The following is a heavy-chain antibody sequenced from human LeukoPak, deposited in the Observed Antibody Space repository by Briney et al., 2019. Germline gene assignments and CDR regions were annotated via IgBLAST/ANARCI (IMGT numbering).Heavy chain of an antibody. CDR1: GFVFSRYW. V-gene: IGHV3-74*01. J-gene: IGHJ4*02. D-gene: IGHD3-10*01. CDR2: INNDGSIT. CDR3: ARGPSVLGAIDN. Sequence: PGGSLRLSCAASGFVFSRYWMHWVRQVPGKELVWVSRINNDGSITNSADSVKGRFTISRDNAKDMLYLQVDSLRVEDTAIYYCARGPSVLGAIDNWGQGTLVAVSS.